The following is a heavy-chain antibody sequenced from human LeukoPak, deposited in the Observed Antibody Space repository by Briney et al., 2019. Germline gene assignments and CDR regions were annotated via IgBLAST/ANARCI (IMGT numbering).Heavy chain of an antibody. CDR3: ARDRGYYYYGMDV. CDR1: GGSFSGYY. J-gene: IGHJ6*02. Sequence: ETLSLTCAVYGGSFSGYYWSWIRQPPGKGLEWIGEIYHSGSTNYNPSLKSRVTISVDKSKNQFSLKLSSVTAADTAVYYCARDRGYYYYGMDVWGQGTTVTVSS. V-gene: IGHV4-34*01. CDR2: IYHSGST.